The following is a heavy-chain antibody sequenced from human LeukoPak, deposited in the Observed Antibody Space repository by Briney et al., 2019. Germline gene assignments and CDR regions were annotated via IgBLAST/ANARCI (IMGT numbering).Heavy chain of an antibody. CDR2: IYYTGST. CDR1: DDSIRSYY. V-gene: IGHV4-59*01. D-gene: IGHD5-18*01. Sequence: PSETLSLTCTVSDDSIRSYYWNWIRQPPGKGLEWIGYIYYTGSTNYNPSFKSRVTISLDTPKNQFSLKVSSVTEADTAVYYCARDRRYNNAYDFDYWGQGILVTVSS. CDR3: ARDRRYNNAYDFDY. J-gene: IGHJ4*02.